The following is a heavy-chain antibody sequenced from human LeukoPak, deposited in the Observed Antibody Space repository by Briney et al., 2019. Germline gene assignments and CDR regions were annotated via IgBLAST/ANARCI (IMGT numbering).Heavy chain of an antibody. CDR3: RRVDTAMATRIIDY. V-gene: IGHV3-21*01. CDR2: IRSSSSYI. D-gene: IGHD5-18*01. J-gene: IGHJ4*02. CDR1: GFTFSSYS. Sequence: GGSLRLSCAASGFTFSSYSMNWVRQAPGKGLEGVSSIRSSSSYIYYADSAKGRFTISRDNAKNSLYLQMNSLRAEDTAVYYCRRVDTAMATRIIDYSGQGTLVTASS.